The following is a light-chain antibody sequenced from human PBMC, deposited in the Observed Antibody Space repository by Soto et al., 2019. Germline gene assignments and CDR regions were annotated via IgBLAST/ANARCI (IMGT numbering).Light chain of an antibody. Sequence: QSALTQPPSASGSPGQSVTISCTGTSSDVGGYNYVSWYQQHPGKAPKLMIYEVSKRPSGVPDRFSASKSGNTASLTVSGLQAEDEADYYCSSYAGYTYAVFGGGTQLTVL. J-gene: IGLJ7*01. V-gene: IGLV2-8*01. CDR2: EVS. CDR1: SSDVGGYNY. CDR3: SSYAGYTYAV.